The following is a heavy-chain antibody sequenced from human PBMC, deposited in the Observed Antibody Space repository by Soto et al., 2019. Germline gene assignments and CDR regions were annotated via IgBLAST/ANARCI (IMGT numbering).Heavy chain of an antibody. D-gene: IGHD3-22*01. Sequence: TGGSLRLSCAASGVTFSGSAGHWVRQASGKGLEWVGRIRSKANSYATSYGASVKGRFTISRDDSKNTAYLQMNSLKTEDTAVYYCAREGMNYNDSSGYWVRNGMDVWGQGTTVTVSS. J-gene: IGHJ6*02. CDR3: AREGMNYNDSSGYWVRNGMDV. CDR1: GVTFSGSA. CDR2: IRSKANSYAT. V-gene: IGHV3-73*01.